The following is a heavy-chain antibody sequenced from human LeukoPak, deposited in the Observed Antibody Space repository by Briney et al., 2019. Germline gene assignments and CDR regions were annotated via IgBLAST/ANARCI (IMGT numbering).Heavy chain of an antibody. J-gene: IGHJ4*02. CDR2: ISGSGGST. V-gene: IGHV3-23*01. Sequence: GGSLRLSCAASGFTFSSYDMSWVRQAPGKGLEWVSGISGSGGSTYYADSVKGRFTISRDTSKNALYLQMNSLRVEDTAVYYCAKVGQKTYYFDYWGQGTLVTVSS. CDR1: GFTFSSYD. CDR3: AKVGQKTYYFDY.